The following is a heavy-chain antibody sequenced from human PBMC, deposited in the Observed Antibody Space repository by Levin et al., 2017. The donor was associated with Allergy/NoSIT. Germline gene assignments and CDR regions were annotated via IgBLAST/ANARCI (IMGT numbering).Heavy chain of an antibody. D-gene: IGHD6-13*01. J-gene: IGHJ4*02. CDR2: ISWNSGGI. V-gene: IGHV3-9*01. Sequence: SLRLSCAASGFTFDDYAMHWVRQAPGKGLEWVSGISWNSGGINYADSVKGRFTISRDSAKNSLYLQMNSLRAEDTAFYYCAKGAAAAGDLFDYWGQGTLVTVSS. CDR1: GFTFDDYA. CDR3: AKGAAAAGDLFDY.